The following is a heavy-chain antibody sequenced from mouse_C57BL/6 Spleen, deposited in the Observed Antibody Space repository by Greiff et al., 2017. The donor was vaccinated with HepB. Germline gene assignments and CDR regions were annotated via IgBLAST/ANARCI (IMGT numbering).Heavy chain of an antibody. V-gene: IGHV5-4*01. J-gene: IGHJ2*01. CDR3: ARDGQLTLDY. CDR2: ISDGGSYT. Sequence: EVQLQESGGGLVKPGGSLKLSCAASGFTFSSYAMSWVRQTPEKRLEWVATISDGGSYTYYPDNVKGRFTISRDNAKNNLYLQMSHLKSEDTAMYYCARDGQLTLDYWGQGTTLTVSS. D-gene: IGHD3-3*01. CDR1: GFTFSSYA.